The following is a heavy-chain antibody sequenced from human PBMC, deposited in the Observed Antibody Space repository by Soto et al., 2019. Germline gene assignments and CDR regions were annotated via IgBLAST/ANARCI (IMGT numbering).Heavy chain of an antibody. J-gene: IGHJ5*02. CDR2: IYYSGST. CDR3: ARRGYCSGGSCYRGWFDP. Sequence: QVQLQESGPGLVKPSQTLSLTCTVSGGSISSGGYSWSWIRQHPGKGLELIGYIYYSGSTNYNPSHQGRVTISVDTSKNQFSLKLSSVTAADTAVYYCARRGYCSGGSCYRGWFDPWGQGTLVTVSS. V-gene: IGHV4-31*03. CDR1: GGSISSGGYS. D-gene: IGHD2-15*01.